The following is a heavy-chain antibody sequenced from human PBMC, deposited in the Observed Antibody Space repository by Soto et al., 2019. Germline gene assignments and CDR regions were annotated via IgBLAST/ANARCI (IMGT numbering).Heavy chain of an antibody. V-gene: IGHV4-59*01. CDR1: GGSISHYY. CDR3: ARDSNRNDYAFDY. J-gene: IGHJ4*02. Sequence: SETLSLTCTVSGGSISHYYWSWIRQSPDKGLEWIGYVYYSGTPNYNPSLKSRVTISMDTSRNQFSLKLRSVTAADTAVYYCARDSNRNDYAFDYWGQGTLVTVSS. CDR2: VYYSGTP. D-gene: IGHD3-16*01.